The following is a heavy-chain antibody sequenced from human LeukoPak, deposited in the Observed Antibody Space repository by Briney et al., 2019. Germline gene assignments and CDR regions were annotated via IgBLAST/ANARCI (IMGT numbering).Heavy chain of an antibody. J-gene: IGHJ4*02. V-gene: IGHV5-51*01. CDR1: RYSFSNYW. Sequence: GESLKISCKGSRYSFSNYWIGWVRQMPGKGLEWMGIIYPGDSDVRYSPSFQGQVTISADKSISTAYLQWSSLQASDTAMYYCARQGYNSTWDRYLGYWGQGTQVTVSS. CDR2: IYPGDSDV. CDR3: ARQGYNSTWDRYLGY. D-gene: IGHD6-13*01.